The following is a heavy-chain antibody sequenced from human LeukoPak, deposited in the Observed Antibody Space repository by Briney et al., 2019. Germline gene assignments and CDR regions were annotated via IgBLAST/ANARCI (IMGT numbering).Heavy chain of an antibody. CDR2: ISAYNGNT. CDR3: ARAAQTNYDFWSGP. V-gene: IGHV1-18*01. D-gene: IGHD3-3*01. CDR1: GYTFTSYG. Sequence: ASVKVSCKASGYTFTSYGISWVRQAPGQGLEWMGWISAYNGNTNYAQKLQGRVTMTTDTSTSTAYMELRSLRSDDTAVYYCARAAQTNYDFWSGPWGQGTLVTVSS. J-gene: IGHJ5*02.